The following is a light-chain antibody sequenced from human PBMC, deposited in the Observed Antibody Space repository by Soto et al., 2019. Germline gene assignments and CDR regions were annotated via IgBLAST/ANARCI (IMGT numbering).Light chain of an antibody. CDR3: QQSYKTPQR. CDR2: TSS. J-gene: IGKJ1*01. Sequence: DIQMTQSPSSLSAAIGDRVTITCRPRETINKYLNWYQQKPVKPPNLLTDTSSTLPSGVPSRFSGSRPGTNFTLTLNSLQPEDFATHYRQQSYKTPQRFGQGTRWIA. CDR1: ETINKY. V-gene: IGKV1-39*01.